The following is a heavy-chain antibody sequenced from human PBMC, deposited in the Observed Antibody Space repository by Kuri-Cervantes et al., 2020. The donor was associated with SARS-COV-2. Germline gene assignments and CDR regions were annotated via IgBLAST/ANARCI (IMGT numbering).Heavy chain of an antibody. CDR1: GGSFSGYY. V-gene: IGHV4-59*01. J-gene: IGHJ4*02. CDR3: ARDVTGDFDY. CDR2: IYYSGST. D-gene: IGHD3-9*01. Sequence: GSLRLSCAVYGGSFSGYYWSWIRQPPGKGLEWIGYIYYSGSTNYNPSLKSRVTISVDTSKNQSSLKLSSVTAADTAVYYCARDVTGDFDYWGQGTLVTVSS.